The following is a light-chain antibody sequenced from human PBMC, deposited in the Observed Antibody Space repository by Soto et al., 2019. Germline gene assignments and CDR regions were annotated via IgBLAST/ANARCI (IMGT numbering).Light chain of an antibody. CDR2: SNN. CDR1: RSNLGRNT. CDR3: AAWDGSRNGSYV. J-gene: IGLJ1*01. V-gene: IGLV1-44*01. Sequence: QSVLPQPPSACGTPGQRVSISCSGSRSNLGRNTVNWYQQLPGSAPKLLIYSNNQRPSGVPDRFSGSKSGTSASLAISGLLAEDEADYYCAAWDGSRNGSYVCGAGAKVT.